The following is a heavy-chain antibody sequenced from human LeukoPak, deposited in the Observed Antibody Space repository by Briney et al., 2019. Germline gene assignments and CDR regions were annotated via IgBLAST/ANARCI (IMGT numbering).Heavy chain of an antibody. CDR2: IIPIFGTA. CDR1: GGTFSSYA. V-gene: IGHV1-69*01. CDR3: ARTLDSSGWPYHFDY. D-gene: IGHD6-19*01. J-gene: IGHJ4*02. Sequence: GSSVKVSCKASGGTFSSYAISWVRQAPGQGLEWMGGIIPIFGTANYAQKFQGRVTITADESTSTAYMELSSLRSEDTAVYYCARTLDSSGWPYHFDYWGQGTLVTVSS.